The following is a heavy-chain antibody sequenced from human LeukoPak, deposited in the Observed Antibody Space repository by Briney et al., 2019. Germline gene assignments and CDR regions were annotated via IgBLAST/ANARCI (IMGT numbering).Heavy chain of an antibody. J-gene: IGHJ6*03. Sequence: GGSLRLSCAASRFTFSGSAMHWVRQASGKGLEWVGRIRSKANSYATAYAASVKGRFTISRDDSKNTAYLQMNSLKTEDTAVYYCTRHIDDSSGYYYVYYYYYYMDVWGKGTTVTVSS. CDR1: RFTFSGSA. V-gene: IGHV3-73*01. CDR3: TRHIDDSSGYYYVYYYYYYMDV. CDR2: IRSKANSYAT. D-gene: IGHD3-22*01.